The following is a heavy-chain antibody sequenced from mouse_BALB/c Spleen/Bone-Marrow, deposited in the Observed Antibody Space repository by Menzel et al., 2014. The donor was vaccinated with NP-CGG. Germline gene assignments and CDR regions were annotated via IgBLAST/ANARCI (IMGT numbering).Heavy chain of an antibody. CDR1: GYTFTNSW. J-gene: IGHJ2*01. Sequence: QVQLQQSGYVLVRPGASVKLSCKAYGYTFTNSWIHWAKQRPGQGLEWIGEIHPNRGNTNYNEKFKGKATLTVDTSSSTTYVDHSSLTSEHSPVIYCARRHIFAYFFDSWRQGTPLTVSS. D-gene: IGHD1-3*01. CDR3: ARRHIFAYFFDS. V-gene: IGHV1S130*01. CDR2: IHPNRGNT.